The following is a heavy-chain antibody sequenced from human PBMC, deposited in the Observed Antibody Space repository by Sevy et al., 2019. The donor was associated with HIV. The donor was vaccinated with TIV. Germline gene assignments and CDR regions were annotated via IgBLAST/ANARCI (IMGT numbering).Heavy chain of an antibody. J-gene: IGHJ5*02. Sequence: LSLTCAASGFTFSSYAMHWVRQAPGKGLEWVAVISYDGSNKYYADSVKGRFTISRDNSKNTLYLQMNSLRADDTAVYYCARDQHDYGGNLRTGWFDPWGQGTLVTVSS. D-gene: IGHD4-17*01. CDR3: ARDQHDYGGNLRTGWFDP. CDR1: GFTFSSYA. V-gene: IGHV3-30-3*01. CDR2: ISYDGSNK.